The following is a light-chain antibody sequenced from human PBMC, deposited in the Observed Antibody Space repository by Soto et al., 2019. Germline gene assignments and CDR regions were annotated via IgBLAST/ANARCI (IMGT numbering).Light chain of an antibody. Sequence: IVLTQFPATLSLSPGERATLSCRASQSVSSYLAWYQQKPGQAPRLLIYDASNRATGIPARFSGSGSGTDFTLTISSLEPEDFAVYYCQQRSNWPPLYTFGQGTKLEIK. CDR3: QQRSNWPPLYT. V-gene: IGKV3-11*01. CDR1: QSVSSY. J-gene: IGKJ2*01. CDR2: DAS.